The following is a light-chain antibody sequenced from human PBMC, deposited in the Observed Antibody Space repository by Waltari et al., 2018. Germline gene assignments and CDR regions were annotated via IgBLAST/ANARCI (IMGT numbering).Light chain of an antibody. CDR3: QSYDSSNQV. CDR2: EDN. CDR1: SGRIASNY. J-gene: IGLJ3*02. V-gene: IGLV6-57*01. Sequence: NFMLTQPHSVSESPGKTVTISCTRSSGRIASNYVQWYQQRPGSSPPTVIYEDNQRPSGVPHRFSGSIDSSSNSASLTISGLKTEDEADYYCQSYDSSNQVFGGGTKLTVL.